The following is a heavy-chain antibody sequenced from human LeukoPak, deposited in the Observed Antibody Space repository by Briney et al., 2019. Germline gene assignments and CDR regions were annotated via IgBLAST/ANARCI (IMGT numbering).Heavy chain of an antibody. V-gene: IGHV3-23*01. D-gene: IGHD6-19*01. CDR2: IGGSGDKT. CDR3: VRRGDASSGWGDHDF. Sequence: GGSLRLSCAASGFTFDRNAISWVRQAPGKGLEWVSTIGGSGDKTFYADSVKGRFTISRDNSKNMVHLQMNSLTGEDTALYYCVRRGDASSGWGDHDFWGQGALVTVSS. CDR1: GFTFDRNA. J-gene: IGHJ4*02.